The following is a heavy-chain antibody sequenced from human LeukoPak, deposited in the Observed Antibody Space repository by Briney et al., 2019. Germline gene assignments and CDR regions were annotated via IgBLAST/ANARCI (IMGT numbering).Heavy chain of an antibody. CDR3: ASRLVARNWFDP. CDR1: GGSLYDNY. Sequence: PSETLSLTCTVSGGSLYDNYWNWIRQPPGEGLEWIGYISSNGITNYTPSLESRVTISIETSKSQFSLRLTSVTAADTAVYYCASRLVARNWFDPWGQGTLVTVSS. V-gene: IGHV4-4*09. CDR2: ISSNGIT. J-gene: IGHJ5*02. D-gene: IGHD3-9*01.